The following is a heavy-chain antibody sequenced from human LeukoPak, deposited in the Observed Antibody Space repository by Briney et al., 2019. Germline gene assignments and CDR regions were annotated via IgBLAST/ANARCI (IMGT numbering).Heavy chain of an antibody. Sequence: GGSLRLSCIASGFTFSSYSMNWVRQAPGKGLEWVSYITGSSSATYYAESVKGRFTISRDNAKNSLCLQMNSLRAEDTAVYYCANLHGGLLSSDGWGQGTLVTVSS. V-gene: IGHV3-48*04. D-gene: IGHD2-15*01. CDR2: ITGSSSAT. CDR1: GFTFSSYS. CDR3: ANLHGGLLSSDG. J-gene: IGHJ4*02.